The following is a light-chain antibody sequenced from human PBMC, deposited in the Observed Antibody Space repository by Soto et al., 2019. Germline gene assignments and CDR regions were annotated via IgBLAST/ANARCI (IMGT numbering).Light chain of an antibody. J-gene: IGLJ1*01. Sequence: QSVLTQPASVSGSPGQSITISCTETSNDVGEYKYVSWYQQHPGTAPKLIIYDVSNRPSGVSNRFSGSKSGSTASLTISGLQAEDEADYYCSAYTTSIALYVFGAGTKLTVL. CDR2: DVS. CDR3: SAYTTSIALYV. V-gene: IGLV2-14*03. CDR1: SNDVGEYKY.